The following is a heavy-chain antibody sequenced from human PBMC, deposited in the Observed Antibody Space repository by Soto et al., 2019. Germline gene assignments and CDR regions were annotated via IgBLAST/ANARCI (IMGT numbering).Heavy chain of an antibody. CDR1: GYSFTSYW. CDR2: IYPGDSDT. J-gene: IGHJ3*02. Sequence: PGESLKISCKGSGYSFTSYWIGWVRQMPGKGLEWMGIIYPGDSDTRYSPSFQGQVTISADKSISTAYLQWSSLKASDTAMYYCASRYSRIFHVGAFDIWGQGTMVTVSS. CDR3: ASRYSRIFHVGAFDI. D-gene: IGHD3-16*02. V-gene: IGHV5-51*01.